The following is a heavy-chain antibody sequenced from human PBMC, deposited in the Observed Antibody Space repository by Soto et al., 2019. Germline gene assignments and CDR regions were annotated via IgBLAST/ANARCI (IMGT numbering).Heavy chain of an antibody. CDR3: AHRRPSGGGGVFDY. D-gene: IGHD2-15*01. CDR1: GFSLSTSGVG. V-gene: IGHV2-5*02. CDR2: IYWDDDK. J-gene: IGHJ4*02. Sequence: QITLKESGPTLVKPTQTLTLTCTFSGFSLSTSGVGVGWIRQPPGKALEWLALIYWDDDKRYSPSLKSRLTTTKDTPKNHMVLTMHNMDPVDTATYYRAHRRPSGGGGVFDYWGQGTLVTVSS.